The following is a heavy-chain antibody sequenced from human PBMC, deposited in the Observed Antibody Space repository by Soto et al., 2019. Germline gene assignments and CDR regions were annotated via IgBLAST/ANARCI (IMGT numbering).Heavy chain of an antibody. J-gene: IGHJ6*02. CDR1: GFTFSSYA. CDR3: AKAAGRYSAYYYYYYGMDV. D-gene: IGHD6-13*01. Sequence: GGSLRLSCAASGFTFSSYAMSWVRQAPGKGVEWVSAISGSGGSTYYADSVKGRFTISRDNSKNTLYLQMNSLRAEDTAVYYCAKAAGRYSAYYYYYYGMDVWGQGTTVTVSS. CDR2: ISGSGGST. V-gene: IGHV3-23*01.